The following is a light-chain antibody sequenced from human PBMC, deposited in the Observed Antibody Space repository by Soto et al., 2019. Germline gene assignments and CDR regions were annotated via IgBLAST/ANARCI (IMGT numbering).Light chain of an antibody. CDR2: DVT. J-gene: IGLJ1*01. Sequence: QSALTQPASVSGSPGQSITISCTGTSSDVGGYNYVSWYQQQPGKAPKLMIYDVTNRPSGVSSRFSGSKSGSTASLTISGLQAEDEADFYCSSYTSSGTLVFGTGTKVTVL. CDR3: SSYTSSGTLV. CDR1: SSDVGGYNY. V-gene: IGLV2-14*01.